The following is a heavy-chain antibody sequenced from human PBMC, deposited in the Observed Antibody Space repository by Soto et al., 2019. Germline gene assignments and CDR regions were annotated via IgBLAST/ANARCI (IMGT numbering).Heavy chain of an antibody. J-gene: IGHJ4*02. D-gene: IGHD1-1*01. CDR1: GGSITSSSYY. CDR3: ARGPRVSSTGTGAH. CDR2: IYHSGST. V-gene: IGHV4-61*05. Sequence: LSLTCTVSGGSITSSSYYWGWIRQPPGKGLEWVGFIYHSGSTNYNPSLKSRVTISVDTSKNQFSLKLSSVTAADTAVYYCARGPRVSSTGTGAHWGRGTLVTVSS.